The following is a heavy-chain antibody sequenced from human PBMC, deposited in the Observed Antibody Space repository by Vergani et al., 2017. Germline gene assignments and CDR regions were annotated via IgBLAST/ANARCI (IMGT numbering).Heavy chain of an antibody. CDR2: ISWNSGSI. J-gene: IGHJ4*02. CDR1: GFTFDDYA. CDR3: AKDARVAVAGALDY. V-gene: IGHV3-9*01. D-gene: IGHD6-19*01. Sequence: EVQLVESGGGLVQPGRSLRLSCAASGFTFDDYAMHWVRQAPGKGLEWVSGISWNSGSIGYADSVKGRFTISRDNVKNFLYLQMNGLRAEDTALYYCAKDARVAVAGALDYWGQGTLVTVSS.